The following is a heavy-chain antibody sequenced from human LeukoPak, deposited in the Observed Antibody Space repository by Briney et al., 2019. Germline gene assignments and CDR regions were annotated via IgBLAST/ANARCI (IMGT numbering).Heavy chain of an antibody. Sequence: GASVKVSCKAYGYTFTGYYMHWVRQAPGQGLEWMGRINPNSGGTNYAQKFQGRVTMTRDTSISTAYMELSRLRSDDTAVYYCATPQGSYYYDSSGYSPFDYWGQGTLVTVSS. V-gene: IGHV1-2*06. D-gene: IGHD3-22*01. CDR2: INPNSGGT. CDR3: ATPQGSYYYDSSGYSPFDY. J-gene: IGHJ4*02. CDR1: GYTFTGYY.